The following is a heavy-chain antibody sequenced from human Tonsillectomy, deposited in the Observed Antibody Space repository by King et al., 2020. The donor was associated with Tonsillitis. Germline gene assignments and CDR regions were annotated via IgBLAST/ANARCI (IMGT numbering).Heavy chain of an antibody. J-gene: IGHJ4*02. D-gene: IGHD5-24*01. CDR2: ISWNSDNI. Sequence: VQLVESGGGLVQPGRSLRLSCAASGFTFDEYAMHWVRQAPGKGLEWVSGISWNSDNIGYVDSVKGRFTISRDNAKNSLYLQMNTLRAEDTALYYCAKDGAPSVEMAITGFFDYWGQGTLVTVSS. V-gene: IGHV3-9*01. CDR1: GFTFDEYA. CDR3: AKDGAPSVEMAITGFFDY.